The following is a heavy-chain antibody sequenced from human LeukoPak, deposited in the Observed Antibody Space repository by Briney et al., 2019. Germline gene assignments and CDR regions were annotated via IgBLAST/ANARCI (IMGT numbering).Heavy chain of an antibody. D-gene: IGHD2-21*02. V-gene: IGHV3-23*01. CDR1: GFTFSSYA. CDR3: AKVFSEAYCGGDCYPDAFDI. Sequence: GGSLRLSCAASGFTFSSYAMCWVRQAPGKGLEWVSAISGSGGSTYYADSVKGRFTISRDNSKNTLYLQMNSLRAEDTAVYYCAKVFSEAYCGGDCYPDAFDIWGQGTMVTVSS. CDR2: ISGSGGST. J-gene: IGHJ3*02.